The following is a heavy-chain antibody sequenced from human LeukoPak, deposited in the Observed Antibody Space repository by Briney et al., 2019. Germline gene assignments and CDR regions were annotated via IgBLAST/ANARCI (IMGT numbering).Heavy chain of an antibody. V-gene: IGHV3-11*04. CDR2: ISSSGSTI. D-gene: IGHD6-13*01. J-gene: IGHJ6*02. Sequence: PGGSLRLSCAASGFTFSDYYMSWIRQAPGKGLEWVSYISSSGSTIYYADSVKGRFTISRDNAKNSLYLQMNSLRAEDTAVYYCARAPQQLLLGYYYGMDVWGQGTTVTVSS. CDR3: ARAPQQLLLGYYYGMDV. CDR1: GFTFSDYY.